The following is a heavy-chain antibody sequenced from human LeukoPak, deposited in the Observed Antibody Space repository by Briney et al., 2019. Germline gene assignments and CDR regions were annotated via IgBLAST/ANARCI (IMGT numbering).Heavy chain of an antibody. CDR1: GYTFTSYD. V-gene: IGHV1-8*01. Sequence: ASVKVSCKASGYTFTSYDINWVRQATGQGLEGMGWMNPNSGNTGYAQKFQGRVTMARNTSISTAYMELSSLRSEDTAVYYCATDCSGGSCYSGVNAFDIWGQGTMVTVSS. CDR2: MNPNSGNT. J-gene: IGHJ3*02. CDR3: ATDCSGGSCYSGVNAFDI. D-gene: IGHD2-15*01.